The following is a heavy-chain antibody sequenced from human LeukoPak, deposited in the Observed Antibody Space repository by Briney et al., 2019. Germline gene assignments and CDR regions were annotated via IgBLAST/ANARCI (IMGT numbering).Heavy chain of an antibody. D-gene: IGHD3-22*01. CDR2: IYYSGST. Sequence: SETLSLTCTVSGGSISSYYWSWIRQPPGKGLEWIGYIYYSGSTNYNPSLKSRVTISVDTSKNQFSLKLSSVTAADTAVYYCARGGYYYDRSGYYAFDYWGQGTLVTVSS. V-gene: IGHV4-59*01. CDR1: GGSISSYY. CDR3: ARGGYYYDRSGYYAFDY. J-gene: IGHJ4*02.